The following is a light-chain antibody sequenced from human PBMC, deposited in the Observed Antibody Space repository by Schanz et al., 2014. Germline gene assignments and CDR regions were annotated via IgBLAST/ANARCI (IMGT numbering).Light chain of an antibody. V-gene: IGKV3-20*01. Sequence: EIVMSQSPATLSVPPGERATLSCRASQSVSSNLAWYQQKPGQAPRLLIYGVSSRATGIPDRFSGSGSGTDFTLTISRLEPEDFAVYYCQQYATAPVTFGQGTKVEIK. CDR2: GVS. CDR3: QQYATAPVT. J-gene: IGKJ2*01. CDR1: QSVSSN.